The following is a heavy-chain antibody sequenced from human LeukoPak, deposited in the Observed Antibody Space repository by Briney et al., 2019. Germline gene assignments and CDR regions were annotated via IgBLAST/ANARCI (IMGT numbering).Heavy chain of an antibody. D-gene: IGHD4-17*01. CDR1: GFTFDDYA. Sequence: GGSLRLSCAASGFTFDDYAMHWVRQAPGKGLEWVSSISWNSGSIGYADSVKGRFTISRDNAQNSLYLQMNSLRAEDTAVYYCARGPTVTTWYYYYYYMDVWGKGATVTISS. CDR3: ARGPTVTTWYYYYYYMDV. CDR2: ISWNSGSI. J-gene: IGHJ6*03. V-gene: IGHV3-9*01.